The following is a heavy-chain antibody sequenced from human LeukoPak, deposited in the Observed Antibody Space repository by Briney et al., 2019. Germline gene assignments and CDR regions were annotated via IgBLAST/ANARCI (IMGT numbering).Heavy chain of an antibody. Sequence: SETLSLTCTVSVGSLASYYWSWFRQPPGKGLEWIGYISYSSSTNYNPSLKSRATMSLDTSKNQFSLNLNSVTAADTAVYYCARGERPGCDYWGQGTLVTVSS. J-gene: IGHJ4*02. CDR2: ISYSSST. D-gene: IGHD6-6*01. V-gene: IGHV4-59*01. CDR3: ARGERPGCDY. CDR1: VGSLASYY.